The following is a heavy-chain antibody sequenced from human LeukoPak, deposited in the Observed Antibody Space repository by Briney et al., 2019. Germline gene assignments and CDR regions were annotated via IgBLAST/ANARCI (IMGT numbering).Heavy chain of an antibody. Sequence: LAGGSLRLSCAASRFIFSSCAMSWVRQAPGKGLEWVSAISGSGGSTYYADSVKGRLTISRDNSKNTLYMQMNSLRAEDTAVYYCAKYTYAYYYYGLDVWGQGTTVTVPS. J-gene: IGHJ6*02. CDR1: RFIFSSCA. CDR3: AKYTYAYYYYGLDV. V-gene: IGHV3-23*01. CDR2: ISGSGGST. D-gene: IGHD5-18*01.